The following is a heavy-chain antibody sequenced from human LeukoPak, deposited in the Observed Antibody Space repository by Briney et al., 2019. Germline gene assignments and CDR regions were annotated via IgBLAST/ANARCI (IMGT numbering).Heavy chain of an antibody. Sequence: TSETLSLTCTVSGGSISSGGYYWSWIRQHPGKGLEWIGYIYYSGSTYYNPSLKSRVTISVDTSKNQFSLKLSSVTAADTAVYYCARAHGSGRTLYYFDYWGQGTLVTVSS. V-gene: IGHV4-31*03. J-gene: IGHJ4*02. D-gene: IGHD3-10*01. CDR3: ARAHGSGRTLYYFDY. CDR2: IYYSGST. CDR1: GGSISSGGYY.